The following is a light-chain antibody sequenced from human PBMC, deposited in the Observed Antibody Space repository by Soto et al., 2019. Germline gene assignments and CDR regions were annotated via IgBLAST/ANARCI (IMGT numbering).Light chain of an antibody. V-gene: IGKV1D-12*01. CDR3: QQANSFPIT. J-gene: IGKJ5*01. Sequence: DIQMTQSPSSVSASVGDRVTITCRASQGISSWLAWYQKKPGKAPNLLIYGASSLQSGVPSRFSGSGSVTDFTLTISSLQPEDFATYYCQQANSFPITFGQGTRLEIK. CDR2: GAS. CDR1: QGISSW.